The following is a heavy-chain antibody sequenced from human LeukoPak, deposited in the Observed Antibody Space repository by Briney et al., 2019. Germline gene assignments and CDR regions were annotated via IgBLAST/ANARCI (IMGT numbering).Heavy chain of an antibody. CDR1: GGSFSGYY. CDR2: INHSGST. Sequence: SETLSLTCAVYGGSFSGYYWSWIRQPPGKGLEWIGEINHSGSTNYNPSLKSRVTMSVDTSKNQFSLKLSSVTAADTAVYYCARMVRGVIDAFEIWGQGTMVTVSS. V-gene: IGHV4-34*01. J-gene: IGHJ3*02. D-gene: IGHD3-10*01. CDR3: ARMVRGVIDAFEI.